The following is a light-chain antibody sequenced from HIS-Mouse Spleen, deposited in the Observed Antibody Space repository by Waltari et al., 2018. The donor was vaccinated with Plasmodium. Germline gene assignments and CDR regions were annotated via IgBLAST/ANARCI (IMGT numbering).Light chain of an antibody. J-gene: IGLJ3*02. CDR1: ALPNKY. CDR3: YSTDSSGNHRV. CDR2: EDS. Sequence: SYELTQPPSVSVSPGQTARITCSGEALPNKYAYWYQPKSGQAPVLVLYEDSKRPSGIPERFSGSRSGTMATLTISGAQVEDEADYYCYSTDSSGNHRVFGGGTKLTVL. V-gene: IGLV3-10*01.